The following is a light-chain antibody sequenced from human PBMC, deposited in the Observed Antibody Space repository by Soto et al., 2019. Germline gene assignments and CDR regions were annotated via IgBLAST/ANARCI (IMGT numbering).Light chain of an antibody. CDR2: KAS. CDR3: QQYNYYWT. V-gene: IGKV1-5*03. CDR1: QSISTS. J-gene: IGKJ1*01. Sequence: DIQMTQSPSTLSASVGDRVTITCRASQSISTSLAWYQQRPGKAPNLLIYKASSLESGVPSRFSGSGSETEFTLTISSVQLDDFVTYYCQQYNYYWTFGQGTKVEMK.